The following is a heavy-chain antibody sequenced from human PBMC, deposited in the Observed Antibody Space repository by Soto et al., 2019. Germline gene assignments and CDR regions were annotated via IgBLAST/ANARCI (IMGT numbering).Heavy chain of an antibody. CDR2: FDPEDGET. CDR3: ATGVFGGYLPSDY. Sequence: SAEVSRQLSGSTLHKLSMHWVRQDPGKGLEWMGGFDPEDGETIYAQKFQGRVTMTEDTSTDTAYMELSSLRSEDTAVYYCATGVFGGYLPSDYSGQGTLVTVS. D-gene: IGHD2-15*01. V-gene: IGHV1-24*01. J-gene: IGHJ4*02. CDR1: GSTLHKLS.